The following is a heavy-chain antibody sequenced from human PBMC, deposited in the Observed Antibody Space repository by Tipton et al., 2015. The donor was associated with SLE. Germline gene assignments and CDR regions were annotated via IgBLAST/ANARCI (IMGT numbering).Heavy chain of an antibody. CDR1: GFTFSNYA. D-gene: IGHD3-10*01. CDR2: ISGSGDTT. V-gene: IGHV3-23*01. J-gene: IGHJ6*02. CDR3: AKGRGRGGSGSASHYVLDV. Sequence: SLRLSCVASGFTFSNYAMSWVRQAPGKGLEWVSIISGSGDTTYYADSMKGRFTISRDNSKNSVFLQMNSLRAEDTAVYFCAKGRGRGGSGSASHYVLDVWGQGTTVTVSS.